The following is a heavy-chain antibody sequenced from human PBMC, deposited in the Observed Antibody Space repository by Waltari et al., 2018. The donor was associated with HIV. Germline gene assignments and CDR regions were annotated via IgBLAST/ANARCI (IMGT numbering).Heavy chain of an antibody. CDR3: AREGFCSNGVCSHYYGMDV. J-gene: IGHJ6*02. D-gene: IGHD2-8*01. Sequence: LVESGGGLVKPGGSLRLSCAASGFTFSSYSMNWVRQAPGKGLEWVSSISTSSRYIYYADSLKGRFTISRDNAKNSLYLQMNSLRAEDTAVYYCAREGFCSNGVCSHYYGMDVWGQGTTVTVSS. V-gene: IGHV3-21*01. CDR1: GFTFSSYS. CDR2: ISTSSRYI.